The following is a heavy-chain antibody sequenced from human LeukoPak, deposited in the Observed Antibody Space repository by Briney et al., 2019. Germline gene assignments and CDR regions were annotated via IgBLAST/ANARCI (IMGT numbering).Heavy chain of an antibody. V-gene: IGHV1-2*02. CDR2: INPNSGGT. D-gene: IGHD6-13*01. CDR3: ARGYSSSWYEYYFDY. Sequence: ASVKVPCKASGYTFTGYYMHWVRQAPGQGLEWMGWINPNSGGTNYAQKFQGRVTMTRDTSISTAYMELSRLRSDDTAVYYCARGYSSSWYEYYFDYWGQGTLVTVSS. J-gene: IGHJ4*02. CDR1: GYTFTGYY.